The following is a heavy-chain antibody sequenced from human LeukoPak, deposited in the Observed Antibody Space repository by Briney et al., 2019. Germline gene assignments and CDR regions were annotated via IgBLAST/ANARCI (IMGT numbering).Heavy chain of an antibody. CDR3: ARAKNGVRGVYAFDI. D-gene: IGHD3-10*01. J-gene: IGHJ3*02. CDR1: GFTVTSNY. CDR2: IYSGGST. V-gene: IGHV3-53*05. Sequence: GSLRLSXAASGFTVTSNYMSWVRQGPGKWLEWAPVIYSGGSTYYADSVKGRFTISRDNSKNTLYLQMNSLRAEDTAVYYCARAKNGVRGVYAFDIWGQGTMVTVSS.